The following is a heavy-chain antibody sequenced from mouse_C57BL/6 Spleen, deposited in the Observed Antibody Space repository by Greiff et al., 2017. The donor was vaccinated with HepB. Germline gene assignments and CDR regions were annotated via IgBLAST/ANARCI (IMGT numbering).Heavy chain of an antibody. CDR2: ISSGSSTI. Sequence: EVNVVESGGGLVKPGGSLKLSCAASGFTFSDYGMHWVRQAPEKGLEWVAYISSGSSTIYYADTVKGRFTISRDNAKNTLFLQMTSLRSEDTAMYYCARREGGRYWYFDVWGTGTTVTVSS. V-gene: IGHV5-17*01. CDR1: GFTFSDYG. D-gene: IGHD3-3*01. J-gene: IGHJ1*03. CDR3: ARREGGRYWYFDV.